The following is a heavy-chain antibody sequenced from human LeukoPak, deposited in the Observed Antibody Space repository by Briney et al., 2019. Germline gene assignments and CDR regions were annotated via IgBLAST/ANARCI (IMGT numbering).Heavy chain of an antibody. D-gene: IGHD6-13*01. Sequence: ASVKVSCKASGYTFTSYDINWVRQATGQGLEWMGWVNPNSGNTGYAQKFQGRVTMTRDTSTSTFYMELRSLRSEDTAVYYCASTSSWYGGREWAHYFDYWGQGTLVTVSS. V-gene: IGHV1-8*01. CDR3: ASTSSWYGGREWAHYFDY. J-gene: IGHJ4*02. CDR1: GYTFTSYD. CDR2: VNPNSGNT.